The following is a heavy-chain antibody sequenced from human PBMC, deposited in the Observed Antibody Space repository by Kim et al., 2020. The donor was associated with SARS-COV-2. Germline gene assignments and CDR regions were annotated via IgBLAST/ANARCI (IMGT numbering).Heavy chain of an antibody. Sequence: YADPGKGRFTISRDNSKNTLYLQMNSLRAEDTAVYYCAKNGAPGRYYFDYWGQGTLVTVSS. J-gene: IGHJ4*02. D-gene: IGHD4-17*01. CDR3: AKNGAPGRYYFDY. V-gene: IGHV3-33*06.